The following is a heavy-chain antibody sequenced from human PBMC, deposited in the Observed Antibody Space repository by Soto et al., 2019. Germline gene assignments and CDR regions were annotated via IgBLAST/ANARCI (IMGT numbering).Heavy chain of an antibody. J-gene: IGHJ5*02. CDR2: IYYSGST. CDR1: GGSISSGGYY. Sequence: PSETLSLTCTVSGGSISSGGYYWSWIRQHPGKGLEWIGYIYYSGSTYYNPSLKSRVTISVDTSKNQFSLKLSSVTASDTAVYYCARDQLGLNWFDPWGQGTLVTVSS. V-gene: IGHV4-31*03. CDR3: ARDQLGLNWFDP. D-gene: IGHD1-1*01.